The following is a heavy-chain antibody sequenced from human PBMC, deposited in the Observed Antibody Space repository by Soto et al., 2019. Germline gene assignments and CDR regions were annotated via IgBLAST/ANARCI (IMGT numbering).Heavy chain of an antibody. V-gene: IGHV2-70*01. J-gene: IGHJ6*02. Sequence: SGPTLVNPTQTLTLTCTFSGFSLSTSGMCVSWIRQPPGKALEWLALIDWDDDKYYSTSLKTRLTISKDTSKNQVVLTMTNMDPVDTATYYCARITAYYYGSGSYRYYYYGMDVWGQGTTVTVSS. CDR3: ARITAYYYGSGSYRYYYYGMDV. D-gene: IGHD3-10*01. CDR2: IDWDDDK. CDR1: GFSLSTSGMC.